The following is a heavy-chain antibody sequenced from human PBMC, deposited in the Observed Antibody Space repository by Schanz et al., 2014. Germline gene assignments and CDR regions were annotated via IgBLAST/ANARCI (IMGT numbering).Heavy chain of an antibody. CDR2: ISPYTGNT. CDR3: ARSGSSNWYFFDY. V-gene: IGHV1-18*01. J-gene: IGHJ4*02. Sequence: QVQLVQSGDEVKKPGASVTVSCKTSGYTFSDYGITWLRQAPGQGLEWVGWISPYTGNTHYFDKMEGRVTMTTDTSTSTAYMEVSSLRSEDTAVYYCARSGSSNWYFFDYWGQGTLVTVSS. D-gene: IGHD6-13*01. CDR1: GYTFSDYG.